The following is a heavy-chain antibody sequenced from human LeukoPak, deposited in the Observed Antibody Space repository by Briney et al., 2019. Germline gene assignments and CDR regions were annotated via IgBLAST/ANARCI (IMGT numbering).Heavy chain of an antibody. Sequence: ASVKVSCKASGGTFSSYAISWVRQAPGQGLEWMGGIIPIFGTANYAQKFQGRVTITADESTSTAYMELSSLRSEDTAVYYCARGRYYDFRTPYYYYMDVWGKGTTVTVSS. CDR1: GGTFSSYA. D-gene: IGHD3-3*01. J-gene: IGHJ6*03. V-gene: IGHV1-69*13. CDR2: IIPIFGTA. CDR3: ARGRYYDFRTPYYYYMDV.